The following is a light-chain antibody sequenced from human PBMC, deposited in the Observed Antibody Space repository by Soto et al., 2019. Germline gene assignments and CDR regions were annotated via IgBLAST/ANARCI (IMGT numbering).Light chain of an antibody. Sequence: EIVLTQSPATLSLSPGERATLSCGASQSVSSSDLAWYQQKPGLAPRLLMYDASSRATGIPDRFSGSGSGTDFTLTISRLEPEDFAVYYCQQYGSSPYTFGQGTKLEIK. CDR2: DAS. V-gene: IGKV3D-20*01. CDR3: QQYGSSPYT. CDR1: QSVSSSD. J-gene: IGKJ2*01.